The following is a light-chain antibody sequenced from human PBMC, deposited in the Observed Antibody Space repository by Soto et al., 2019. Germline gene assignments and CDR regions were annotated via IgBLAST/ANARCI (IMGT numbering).Light chain of an antibody. CDR3: QQYNNRPPLT. V-gene: IGKV3-15*01. CDR1: QSVSTN. Sequence: EIVLTQSPGTLSLSPGERATLSCRASQSVSTNLAWYQQRPGQAPRLLIYGASTRATGVPARFSGSGSGTEFTLTVSSLQSEDFAVYYCQQYNNRPPLTFGGGTKVEIK. CDR2: GAS. J-gene: IGKJ4*01.